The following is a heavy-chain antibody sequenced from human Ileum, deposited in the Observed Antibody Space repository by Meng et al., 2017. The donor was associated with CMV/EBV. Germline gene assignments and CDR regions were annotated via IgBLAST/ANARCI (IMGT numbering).Heavy chain of an antibody. CDR2: INPNSGDT. J-gene: IGHJ4*02. Sequence: KASGYTFTDYYMHWVRQAPGQGLEWMGWINPNSGDTNYAQNFQGRVTMTRDSSISTAYMELSSLRSDDTAVYCCARGSSGWPKGPDYWGQGSLVTVSS. CDR1: GYTFTDYY. CDR3: ARGSSGWPKGPDY. D-gene: IGHD6-19*01. V-gene: IGHV1-2*02.